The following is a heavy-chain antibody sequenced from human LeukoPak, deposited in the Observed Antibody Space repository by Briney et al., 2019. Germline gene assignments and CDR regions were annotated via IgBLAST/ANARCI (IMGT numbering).Heavy chain of an antibody. CDR2: ISWNSGSI. CDR3: AREDRDGYNYYWYFDL. Sequence: PGRSLRLSCAASGFTFDDYAMHWVRQAPGKGLEWVSGISWNSGSIGYADSVKGRFTISGDNAKNSLYLQMSSLRAEDTAVYYCAREDRDGYNYYWYFDLWGRGTLVTVSS. V-gene: IGHV3-9*01. CDR1: GFTFDDYA. D-gene: IGHD5-24*01. J-gene: IGHJ2*01.